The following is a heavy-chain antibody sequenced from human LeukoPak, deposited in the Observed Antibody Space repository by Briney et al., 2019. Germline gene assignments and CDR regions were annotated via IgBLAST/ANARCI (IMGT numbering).Heavy chain of an antibody. J-gene: IGHJ4*02. V-gene: IGHV1-69*05. D-gene: IGHD3-3*01. CDR3: ASGLTRYFDY. Sequence: GASVKVSCKASGGTFSSYAISWVRQAPGQGLEWMGRIIPIFGTANYAQKFQGRVTITTDESTSTAYMELSSPRSEDTAVYYCASGLTRYFDYWGQGTLVTVSS. CDR2: IIPIFGTA. CDR1: GGTFSSYA.